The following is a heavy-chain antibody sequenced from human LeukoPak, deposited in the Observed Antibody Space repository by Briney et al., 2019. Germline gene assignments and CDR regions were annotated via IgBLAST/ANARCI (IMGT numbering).Heavy chain of an antibody. CDR3: AKAAVDTAMVVYYDSSGYYYFDY. V-gene: IGHV3-9*01. J-gene: IGHJ4*02. D-gene: IGHD3-22*01. Sequence: GGSLRLSCGASGFTFDDYAMHWVRQAPGKGLEWVSGISWNSGSIGYADSVKGRFTISRDNAKNSLYLQMNSLRAEDTALYYCAKAAVDTAMVVYYDSSGYYYFDYWGQGTLVTVSS. CDR1: GFTFDDYA. CDR2: ISWNSGSI.